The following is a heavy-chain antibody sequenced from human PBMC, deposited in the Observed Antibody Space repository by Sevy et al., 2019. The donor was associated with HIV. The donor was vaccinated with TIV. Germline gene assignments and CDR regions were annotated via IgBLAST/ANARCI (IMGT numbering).Heavy chain of an antibody. CDR3: TTKHGFWSGYYYFDY. D-gene: IGHD3-3*01. CDR2: IKSKTDGGTT. V-gene: IGHV3-15*01. Sequence: GGSLRLSCAASGLILNNAWMTWVRQAPGMGLEWVGRIKSKTDGGTTDYAAPVKSRFTISRDDSKNTLYLQMNSLKTEDTAVYYCTTKHGFWSGYYYFDYWGQGSLVTVSS. J-gene: IGHJ4*02. CDR1: GLILNNAW.